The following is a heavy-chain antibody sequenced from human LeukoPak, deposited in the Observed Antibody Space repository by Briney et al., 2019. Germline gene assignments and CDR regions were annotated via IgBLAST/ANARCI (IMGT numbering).Heavy chain of an antibody. CDR1: GVTFSCYA. D-gene: IGHD5-24*01. J-gene: IGHJ4*02. Sequence: SVKVSCKASGVTFSCYAISWVRQAPGQGLEWMGRIIPIFGIANYAQKFQGRVTITADKSTSTAYMELSSLRSEDTAVYYCASRGEMANREIYFDYWGQGTLVTVSS. CDR3: ASRGEMANREIYFDY. CDR2: IIPIFGIA. V-gene: IGHV1-69*04.